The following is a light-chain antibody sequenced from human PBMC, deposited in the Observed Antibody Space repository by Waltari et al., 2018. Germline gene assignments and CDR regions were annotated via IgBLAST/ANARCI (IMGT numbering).Light chain of an antibody. J-gene: IGLJ2*01. CDR2: RDT. CDR3: QSADSSGNYVV. Sequence: SYELTQPPSVSMSPGQTARSTCSGDALPKQEAYWYKQRPGQAPVLVIYRDTERPSGIPERFSGSSSGTIVTLTISGVQAEDEADYYCQSADSSGNYVVFGGGTKLTVL. CDR1: ALPKQE. V-gene: IGLV3-25*03.